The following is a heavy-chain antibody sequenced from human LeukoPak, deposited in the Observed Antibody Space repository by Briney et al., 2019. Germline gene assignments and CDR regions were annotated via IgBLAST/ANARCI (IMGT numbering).Heavy chain of an antibody. CDR2: ISSSGDTI. V-gene: IGHV3-48*03. J-gene: IGHJ4*02. CDR3: ASIPGGFGELLWNGQVIFDY. Sequence: GGSLRLSCAASGFTFSSYEMNWVRQAPGKGLEWVSYISSSGDTIYYADSVKGRFTISRDNAKNSLYLQMNSLRAEDTAVYYCASIPGGFGELLWNGQVIFDYWGQGTLVTVSS. D-gene: IGHD3-10*01. CDR1: GFTFSSYE.